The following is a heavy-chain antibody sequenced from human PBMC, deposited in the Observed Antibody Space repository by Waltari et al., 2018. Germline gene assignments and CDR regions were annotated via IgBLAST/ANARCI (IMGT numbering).Heavy chain of an antibody. Sequence: QVQLQESGPGLVKPSQTLSLTCTVSGGSISSGDYYWSWIRQPPGKGLEWIGYIYYSGSTYYNPSLKSRVTISVDTSKNQFSLKLSSVTAADTAVYYCARTAYYNFWSGYSYYFDYWGQGTLVTVSS. CDR3: ARTAYYNFWSGYSYYFDY. CDR2: IYYSGST. V-gene: IGHV4-30-4*08. CDR1: GGSISSGDYY. J-gene: IGHJ4*02. D-gene: IGHD3-3*01.